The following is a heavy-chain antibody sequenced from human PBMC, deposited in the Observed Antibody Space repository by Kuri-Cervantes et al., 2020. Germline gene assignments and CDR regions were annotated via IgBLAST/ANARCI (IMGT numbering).Heavy chain of an antibody. CDR2: ISWNGGST. CDR1: GFIFDDYT. J-gene: IGHJ3*02. V-gene: IGHV3-43*01. D-gene: IGHD2-2*01. CDR3: ARSLVVPAATVYGDPPWAFDI. Sequence: GGSLRLSCAASGFIFDDYTMHWVRQAPGKGLEWVSLISWNGGSTYYADSVRGRFTISRDNSKNSLYLQMNSLRAEDTAVYYCARSLVVPAATVYGDPPWAFDIWGQGTMVTVSS.